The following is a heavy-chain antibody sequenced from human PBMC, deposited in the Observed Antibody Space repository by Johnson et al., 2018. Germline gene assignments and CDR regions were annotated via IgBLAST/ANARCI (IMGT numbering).Heavy chain of an antibody. D-gene: IGHD6-19*01. CDR3: AKGRGRWGIAVECAFDI. J-gene: IGHJ3*02. V-gene: IGHV3-9*01. Sequence: VQLVESGGGVVQPGRSLRLSCAASGFTFDDYGMSWVRQAPGKGLEWVSGISWNSGSIGYADSVKGRFTISRDNAKNSLDLQMNSLRAEDTALYYCAKGRGRWGIAVECAFDIWGQGTMVTVSS. CDR1: GFTFDDYG. CDR2: ISWNSGSI.